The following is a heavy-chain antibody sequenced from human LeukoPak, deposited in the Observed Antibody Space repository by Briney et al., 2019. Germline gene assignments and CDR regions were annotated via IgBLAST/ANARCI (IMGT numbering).Heavy chain of an antibody. D-gene: IGHD4-17*01. V-gene: IGHV3-23*01. CDR1: GFTFSTYA. CDR3: ARDRVVSGTTATTFDY. Sequence: PGGSLRLSCAASGFTFSTYAMTWVRQAPGKGLEWVSTISGSGGSTYYADSVKGRFTISRDNSKSTLYLQLNSLRAEDTAIYYCARDRVVSGTTATTFDYWGQGTLVTVSS. CDR2: ISGSGGST. J-gene: IGHJ4*02.